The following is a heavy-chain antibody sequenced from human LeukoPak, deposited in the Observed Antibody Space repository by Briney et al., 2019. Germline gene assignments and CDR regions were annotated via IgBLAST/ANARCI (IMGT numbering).Heavy chain of an antibody. V-gene: IGHV3-7*01. D-gene: IGHD3-10*02. CDR1: GFTFSSYW. Sequence: GGSLRLSCVASGFTFSSYWMTWVRQAPGKGLEWVASMRQDGNEKYYVDSVRGRFTISRDNAKNSLYLQMNSLRAEDTAVYYCAELGITMIGGVWGKGTTVTISS. CDR3: AELGITMIGGV. CDR2: MRQDGNEK. J-gene: IGHJ6*04.